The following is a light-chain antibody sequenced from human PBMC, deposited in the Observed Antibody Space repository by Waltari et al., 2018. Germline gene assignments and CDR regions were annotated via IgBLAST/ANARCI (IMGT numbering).Light chain of an antibody. CDR2: KGN. CDR3: SLYMGSGIWV. Sequence: QTVVTQEPSLSVSPGGTVTLTCAFSSGSLSTTSYATWYQQTPGQPPRTLVYKGNSRSSGVPDRFSGSILGNKAALTITGAQADDESDYYCSLYMGSGIWVFGGGTKLTVL. J-gene: IGLJ3*02. CDR1: SGSLSTTSY. V-gene: IGLV8-61*01.